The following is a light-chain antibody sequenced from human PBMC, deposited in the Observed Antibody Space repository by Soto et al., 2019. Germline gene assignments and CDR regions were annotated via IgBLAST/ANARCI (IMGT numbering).Light chain of an antibody. J-gene: IGKJ4*01. Sequence: VLTQSPRTLSLSPGERATLSCRASQNVNNNFVAWYQQKPGQAPSLLIYGVSDRATGVPDRFSGSGSGTEFTLTISRLEPEDFAVYYCQQHGASITFGGGTRVENK. CDR2: GVS. CDR1: QNVNNNF. CDR3: QQHGASIT. V-gene: IGKV3-20*01.